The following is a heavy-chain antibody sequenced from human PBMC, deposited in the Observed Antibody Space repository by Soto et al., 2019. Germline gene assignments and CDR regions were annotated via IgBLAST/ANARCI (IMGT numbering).Heavy chain of an antibody. CDR3: ASLRITMIVVVITTVGAFDI. Sequence: PSETLSLTCTVSGGSISSSSYYWGWIRQPPGKGLEWIGSIYYSGSTYYNPSLKSRVTISVDTSKNQFSLKLSSVTAADTAVYYCASLRITMIVVVITTVGAFDIWGQGTMVT. V-gene: IGHV4-39*01. CDR2: IYYSGST. CDR1: GGSISSSSYY. J-gene: IGHJ3*02. D-gene: IGHD3-22*01.